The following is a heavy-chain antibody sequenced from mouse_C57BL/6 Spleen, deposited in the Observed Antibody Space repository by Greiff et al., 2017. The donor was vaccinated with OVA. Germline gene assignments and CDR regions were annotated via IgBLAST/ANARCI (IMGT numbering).Heavy chain of an antibody. V-gene: IGHV1-50*01. Sequence: VKLQQPGAELVKPGASVKLSCKASGYTFTSYWMQWVKQRPGQGLEWIGEIDPSDSYTNYNQKFKGKATLTVDTSSSTAYMQLSSLTSEDSAVYYCASTMVTTEFAYWGQGTLVTVSA. D-gene: IGHD2-2*01. CDR2: IDPSDSYT. J-gene: IGHJ3*01. CDR1: GYTFTSYW. CDR3: ASTMVTTEFAY.